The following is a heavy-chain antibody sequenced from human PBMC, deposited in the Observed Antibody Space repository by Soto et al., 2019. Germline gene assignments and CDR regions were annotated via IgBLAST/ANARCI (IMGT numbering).Heavy chain of an antibody. CDR1: GFTFRSFT. CDR2: ISSNSAYI. Sequence: GGSLRLSCAASGFTFRSFTMNWVRQAPGKGLEWVSTISSNSAYIYYTDALRGRFTISRDNAKNSLHLQMNSLRAEDTAVYYCTRDASRDSSARGWFDPWGPGTLVIV. CDR3: TRDASRDSSARGWFDP. D-gene: IGHD6-13*01. J-gene: IGHJ5*02. V-gene: IGHV3-21*01.